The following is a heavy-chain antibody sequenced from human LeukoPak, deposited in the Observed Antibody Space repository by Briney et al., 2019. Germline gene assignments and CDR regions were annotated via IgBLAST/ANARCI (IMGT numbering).Heavy chain of an antibody. CDR2: IIPIFGTA. CDR3: ARLNYGDGPFDY. D-gene: IGHD4-17*01. V-gene: IGHV1-69*05. Sequence: ASVKVSCKASGGTFSGYAISWVRQAPGQGLEWMGRIIPIFGTANYAQKFQGRVTITTDESTSTAYMELSSLRSEDTAVYYCARLNYGDGPFDYWGQGTLVTVSS. CDR1: GGTFSGYA. J-gene: IGHJ4*02.